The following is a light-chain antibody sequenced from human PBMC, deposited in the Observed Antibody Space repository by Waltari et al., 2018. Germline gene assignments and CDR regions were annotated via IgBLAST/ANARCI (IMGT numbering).Light chain of an antibody. CDR3: WGNDNSMRGSLL. J-gene: IGLJ3*02. CDR1: DSSIASFG. Sequence: QSVLTQAPSVSGAPGQRVTISCPGGDSSIASFGVTWYQHLPGRVPKHLINEKRKRRPGGMTGGYACTTGGTSAPAGEGGHPEEEGDDYCWGNDNSMRGSLLFGGGTKVTV. CDR2: EKR. V-gene: IGLV1-40*01.